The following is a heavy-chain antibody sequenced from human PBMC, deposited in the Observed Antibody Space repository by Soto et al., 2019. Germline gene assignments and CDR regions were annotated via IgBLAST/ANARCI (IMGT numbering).Heavy chain of an antibody. Sequence: QVQLVQSGAEVKKPGASVKVSCKASGYTFTRSGISWVRQAPGQGLEWMGWISTYNGDTNYAQTFQGRVTMTNDTTTSTLHMAGRSLRSDDTAVYYCAREGVAPYYYYGMDVWGQGTPVTVSS. CDR1: GYTFTRSG. CDR3: AREGVAPYYYYGMDV. D-gene: IGHD5-12*01. J-gene: IGHJ6*02. CDR2: ISTYNGDT. V-gene: IGHV1-18*01.